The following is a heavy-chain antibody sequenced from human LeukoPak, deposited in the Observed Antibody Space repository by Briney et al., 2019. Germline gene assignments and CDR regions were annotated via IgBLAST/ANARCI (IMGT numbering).Heavy chain of an antibody. CDR3: ARYSSSWFYVDY. J-gene: IGHJ4*02. CDR1: GGSISSYY. CDR2: IYYSGST. Sequence: SETLSLTCTVSGGSISSYYWSWIRQPPGKGLEWIGYIYYSGSTNYNPSLKSRVTISVDTSKNQFSLKLSSGTAADTAVYYCARYSSSWFYVDYWGQGTLVTVSS. V-gene: IGHV4-59*08. D-gene: IGHD6-13*01.